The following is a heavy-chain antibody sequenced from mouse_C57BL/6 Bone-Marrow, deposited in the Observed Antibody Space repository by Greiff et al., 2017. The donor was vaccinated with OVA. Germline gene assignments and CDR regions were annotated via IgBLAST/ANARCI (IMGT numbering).Heavy chain of an antibody. V-gene: IGHV1-82*01. J-gene: IGHJ4*01. Sequence: QVQLQQSGPELVKPGASVKISCKASGYAFSSSWMNWVKQRPGKGLEWIGRIYPGDGDTNYNGKFKGKATLTADKSSSTAYMQLSILTSEDSAVYFCARNYYGKGAMDYWGQGTSVTVSS. D-gene: IGHD1-1*01. CDR2: IYPGDGDT. CDR3: ARNYYGKGAMDY. CDR1: GYAFSSSW.